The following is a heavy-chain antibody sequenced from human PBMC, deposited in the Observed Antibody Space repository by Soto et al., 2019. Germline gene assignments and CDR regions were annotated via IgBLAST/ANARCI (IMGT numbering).Heavy chain of an antibody. Sequence: PGGSLRLSCAASGFTFSVFGMHWVRQVPGKGLEWVAVISHDGSNKYYRDSVKGRFTISRDNSKNTLYLEMNSLKIEDTALYYCAKLDTAGDKPGTETPGSRCGQGAQVTVSS. J-gene: IGHJ4*02. CDR3: AKLDTAGDKPGTETPGSR. D-gene: IGHD5-18*01. V-gene: IGHV3-30*18. CDR1: GFTFSVFG. CDR2: ISHDGSNK.